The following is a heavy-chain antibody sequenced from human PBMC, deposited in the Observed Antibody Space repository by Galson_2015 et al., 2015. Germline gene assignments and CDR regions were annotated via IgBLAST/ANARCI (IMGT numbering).Heavy chain of an antibody. CDR1: GFTFFNAW. Sequence: SLRLSCAASGFTFFNAWMSWVRQAPGKGLEWVGRIKSITDGGTTDYAAPVKGRFTISRDDSRNTVYLQMNTLKTEDTAVYFCATDVWNSKARFDSWGQGTLVTVSS. J-gene: IGHJ4*02. D-gene: IGHD2/OR15-2a*01. V-gene: IGHV3-15*01. CDR3: ATDVWNSKARFDS. CDR2: IKSITDGGTT.